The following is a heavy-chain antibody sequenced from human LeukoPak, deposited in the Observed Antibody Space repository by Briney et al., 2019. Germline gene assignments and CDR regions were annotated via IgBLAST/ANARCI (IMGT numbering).Heavy chain of an antibody. D-gene: IGHD6-13*01. V-gene: IGHV1-8*01. J-gene: IGHJ4*02. CDR2: MNPNSGNT. CDR1: AYTFTSYD. Sequence: ASVTVSCTASAYTFTSYDINWVRQAPGQGLEWMGWMNPNSGNTGYAQKFQGRVSMTSNTSISTAYMELSSLRSEDTAVYYCTRGLRREQQLLRAFDDWGQGTLVTVSS. CDR3: TRGLRREQQLLRAFDD.